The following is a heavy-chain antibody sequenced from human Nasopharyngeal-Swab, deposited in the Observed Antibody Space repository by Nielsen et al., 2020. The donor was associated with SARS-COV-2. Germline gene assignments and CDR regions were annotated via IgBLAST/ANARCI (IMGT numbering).Heavy chain of an antibody. V-gene: IGHV3-53*01. CDR2: IYSGGST. Sequence: WIRQPPGKGLEWVSVIYSGGSTYYADSVKGRFTISRDNSKNTLYLQMNSLRAEDTAVYYCARGLRGYSGYSDYWGQGTRVTVSS. J-gene: IGHJ4*02. CDR3: ARGLRGYSGYSDY. D-gene: IGHD5-12*01.